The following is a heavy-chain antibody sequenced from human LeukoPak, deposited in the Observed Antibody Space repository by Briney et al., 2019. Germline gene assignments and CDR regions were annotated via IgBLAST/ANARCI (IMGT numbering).Heavy chain of an antibody. J-gene: IGHJ6*02. CDR2: IYYSGST. CDR1: GDSISSGAYS. Sequence: PSETLSLTCTVSGDSISSGAYSWSWIRQHPGKGLEWIGYIYYSGSTYYNPSLKSRVTISVDTSKNQFSLKLSSVTAADTAVYYCAKTLGCCSSTSCRVDGMDVWGQGTTVTVSS. V-gene: IGHV4-31*03. CDR3: AKTLGCCSSTSCRVDGMDV. D-gene: IGHD2-2*01.